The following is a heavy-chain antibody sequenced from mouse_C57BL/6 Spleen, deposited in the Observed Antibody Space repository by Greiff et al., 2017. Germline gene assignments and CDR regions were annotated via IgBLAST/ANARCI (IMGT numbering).Heavy chain of an antibody. Sequence: VQLKQSVAELVRPGASVKLSCTASGFNIKNTSMPWVKQRPEQGLEWIGRIYPANGNTKYAPKFQGKATITADTSSNTAYLQLSSLTSEDTAIYYCGRAGYDGGYYFDYWGQGTTLTVSS. CDR1: GFNIKNTS. D-gene: IGHD2-2*01. V-gene: IGHV14-3*01. CDR3: GRAGYDGGYYFDY. CDR2: IYPANGNT. J-gene: IGHJ2*01.